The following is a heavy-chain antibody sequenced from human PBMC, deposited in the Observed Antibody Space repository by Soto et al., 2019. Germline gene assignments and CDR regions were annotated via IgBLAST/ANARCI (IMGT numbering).Heavy chain of an antibody. J-gene: IGHJ4*02. V-gene: IGHV3-33*01. CDR1: GFTFSSYG. CDR3: ARGHRWLQPQDYFDY. D-gene: IGHD5-12*01. CDR2: IWYDGSNK. Sequence: QVQLVESGGGVVQPGRSLRLSCAASGFTFSSYGMHWVRQAPGKGLEWVAVIWYDGSNKYYADSVKGRFTISRDNSKNTLYLQMNSLRAEDTAVYYCARGHRWLQPQDYFDYWGQGTLVTVSS.